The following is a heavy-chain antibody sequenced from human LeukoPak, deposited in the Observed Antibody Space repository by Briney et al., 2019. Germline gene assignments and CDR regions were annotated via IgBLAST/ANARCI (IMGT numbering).Heavy chain of an antibody. J-gene: IGHJ4*02. D-gene: IGHD3-16*01. CDR2: INWNGRST. CDR3: AKQADYDYVWGTFDY. CDR1: GFTFDDYG. Sequence: GGSLRLSCAASGFTFDDYGMSWVRQAPGKGLEWVSGINWNGRSTGYADSVKGRFTISRDNAKNSLYLQMNSLRAEDTAVYYCAKQADYDYVWGTFDYWGQGTLVTVSS. V-gene: IGHV3-20*04.